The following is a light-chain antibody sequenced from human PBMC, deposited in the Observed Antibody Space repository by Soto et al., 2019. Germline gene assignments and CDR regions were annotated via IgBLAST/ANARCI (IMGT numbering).Light chain of an antibody. CDR1: QSVSSSY. CDR3: QQYGSSPWT. CDR2: GVS. J-gene: IGKJ1*01. Sequence: EIVLTQSPGTLSLSPGERATLSCRASQSVSSSYLAWYQQKPGQAPRLLIYGVSSRATGIPDRFSGSGSGTDFTLTISRLEPEDFAVYYCQQYGSSPWTFDQGTKVEIK. V-gene: IGKV3-20*01.